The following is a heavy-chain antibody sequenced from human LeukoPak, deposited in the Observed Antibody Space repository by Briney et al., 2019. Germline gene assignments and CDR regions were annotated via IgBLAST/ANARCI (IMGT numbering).Heavy chain of an antibody. Sequence: GASVKVSCKASGYTFTGYYLHWVRQAPGQGLECMGWINPNSGGTKYVQKFQGRVTMTSDASISTAYMELSSLTSDDTAVYFCAREIDYYMDVWGKGTTVTVS. CDR3: AREIDYYMDV. CDR1: GYTFTGYY. V-gene: IGHV1-2*02. CDR2: INPNSGGT. J-gene: IGHJ6*03.